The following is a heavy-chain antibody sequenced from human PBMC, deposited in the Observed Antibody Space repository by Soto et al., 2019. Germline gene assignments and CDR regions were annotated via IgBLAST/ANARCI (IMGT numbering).Heavy chain of an antibody. Sequence: GGSLRLSCAASGFTFSSYAMSWARQAPRKGLEWVSTISGSGDTTYYTDSVKGRFTISRDNSRNTLYLQMNSLRGEDTAIYHCGKRLSTNYYGSPFDNWGQGTLVTVSS. V-gene: IGHV3-23*01. CDR2: ISGSGDTT. CDR1: GFTFSSYA. J-gene: IGHJ4*02. CDR3: GKRLSTNYYGSPFDN. D-gene: IGHD3-16*01.